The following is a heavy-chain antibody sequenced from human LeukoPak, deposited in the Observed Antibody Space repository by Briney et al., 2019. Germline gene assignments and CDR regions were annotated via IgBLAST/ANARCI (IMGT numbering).Heavy chain of an antibody. CDR2: ISSSSSYI. D-gene: IGHD4-17*01. J-gene: IGHJ4*02. Sequence: GGSLRLSCAASGFTFSSYSMNWVRQAPGKGLEWVSSISSSSSYIYYADSVKGRLTISRDNAKNSLYLQMNSLRAEDTAVYYCARDDYGDYIDYWGQGTLVTVSS. V-gene: IGHV3-21*01. CDR1: GFTFSSYS. CDR3: ARDDYGDYIDY.